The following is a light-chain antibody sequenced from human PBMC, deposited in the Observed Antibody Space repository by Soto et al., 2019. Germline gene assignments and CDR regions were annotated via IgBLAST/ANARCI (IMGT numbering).Light chain of an antibody. Sequence: QSVLTQPPSASGTPGQRVTISCSGSSSNIGGNPVNWYQQLPGTTPKLLIYNNNQRPSGVPDRFSGSKSGTSASLAISGLQSEDEADYYYAAWHDSLNGPVFGGGTKVTVL. CDR1: SSNIGGNP. V-gene: IGLV1-44*01. CDR2: NNN. J-gene: IGLJ3*02. CDR3: AAWHDSLNGPV.